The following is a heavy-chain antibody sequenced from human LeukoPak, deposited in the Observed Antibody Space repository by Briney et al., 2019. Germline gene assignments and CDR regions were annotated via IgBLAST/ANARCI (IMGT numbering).Heavy chain of an antibody. CDR1: GFTFNRYK. CDR3: ARDKLGLTMIVSNWFDS. J-gene: IGHJ5*01. CDR2: LNGDGSRT. D-gene: IGHD3-22*01. V-gene: IGHV3-74*01. Sequence: GGSLRLSCVASGFTFNRYKMHWVRQVPGKGLEWVSRLNGDGSRTTYADSVKGRFTISRDNAKNTLYLQMNNLRGEDTALYHCARDKLGLTMIVSNWFDSWGQGTLVTVSS.